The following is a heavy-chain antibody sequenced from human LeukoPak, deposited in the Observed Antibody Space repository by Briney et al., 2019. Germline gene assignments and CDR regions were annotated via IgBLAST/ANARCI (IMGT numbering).Heavy chain of an antibody. V-gene: IGHV3-7*03. CDR1: GFTFSSYW. J-gene: IGHJ6*02. D-gene: IGHD3-16*01. Sequence: TGGSLRLSCAASGFTFSSYWMNWVRQAPGKGLEWVANIKQDGNEKYYVDSVKGRFTISRDNAKNSLYLQMSNLRAEDTAVYFCARGGGLDVWGQGATVTVSS. CDR3: ARGGGLDV. CDR2: IKQDGNEK.